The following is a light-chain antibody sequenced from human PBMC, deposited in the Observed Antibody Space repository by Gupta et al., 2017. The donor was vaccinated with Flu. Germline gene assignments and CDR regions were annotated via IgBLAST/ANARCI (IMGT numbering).Light chain of an antibody. CDR1: QSLLYTSNNKHY. J-gene: IGKJ4*01. V-gene: IGKV4-1*01. Sequence: DIVMTQSADSLAVALGERATINCKSSQSLLYTSNNKHYLAWYQQKPGQPPKLLIYCASTRESGVPDRFSGSESGTDFTLTISSLQAEDVAVYYCQQYITTPITFGGGTKVEIK. CDR3: QQYITTPIT. CDR2: CAS.